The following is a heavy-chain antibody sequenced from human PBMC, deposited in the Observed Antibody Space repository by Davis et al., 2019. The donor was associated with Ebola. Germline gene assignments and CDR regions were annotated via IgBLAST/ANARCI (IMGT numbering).Heavy chain of an antibody. CDR2: ISWNSGSI. D-gene: IGHD1-20*01. Sequence: SLKISCAASGFTFDDYAMHWVRQAPGKGLEWVSGISWNSGSIGYADSVKGRFTISRDNAKNSLYLQMNSLRAEDTALYYCAKDIRYNWNSFDDWGQGTLVTFSP. CDR3: AKDIRYNWNSFDD. V-gene: IGHV3-9*01. CDR1: GFTFDDYA. J-gene: IGHJ4*02.